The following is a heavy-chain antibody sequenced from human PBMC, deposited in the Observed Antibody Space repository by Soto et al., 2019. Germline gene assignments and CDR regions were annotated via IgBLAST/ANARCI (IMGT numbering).Heavy chain of an antibody. CDR1: GFTVSSNY. Sequence: GGSLRLSCAASGFTVSSNYMSWVRQAPGKGLGWVSVIYSGGSTYYADSVKGRFTISRDNSKNTLYLQMNSLRAEDTAVYYCAGEYYYDSSGYHGPLDYWGQRTL. V-gene: IGHV3-53*01. CDR2: IYSGGST. J-gene: IGHJ4*02. D-gene: IGHD3-22*01. CDR3: AGEYYYDSSGYHGPLDY.